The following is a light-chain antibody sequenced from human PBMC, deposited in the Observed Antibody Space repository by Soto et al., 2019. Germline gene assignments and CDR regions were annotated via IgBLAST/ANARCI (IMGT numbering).Light chain of an antibody. CDR1: SSDVGGYNY. Sequence: QSALTQPRSVSGSPGQSVTISCTGTSSDVGGYNYVSWYQQHPGKAPKLMIYDVSKRPSGVPDRFSGSKSGNTASLTISGLPAEDEADYYCCSYAGSYTQLFGGGTKLTVL. CDR2: DVS. V-gene: IGLV2-11*01. J-gene: IGLJ2*01. CDR3: CSYAGSYTQL.